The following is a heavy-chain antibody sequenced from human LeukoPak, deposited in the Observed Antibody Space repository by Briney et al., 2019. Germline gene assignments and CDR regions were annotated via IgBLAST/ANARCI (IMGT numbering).Heavy chain of an antibody. CDR2: MNPNSGNT. CDR1: GYTFTSYD. Sequence: ASVKVSCKASGYTFTSYDINWVRQATGQGLEWMGWMNPNSGNTGYAQKFQGRVTMTRNTSISTAYMELSSLRSDDTAVYYCARVLKSLGYYYMDVWGKGTTVTVSS. CDR3: ARVLKSLGYYYMDV. J-gene: IGHJ6*03. V-gene: IGHV1-8*01. D-gene: IGHD7-27*01.